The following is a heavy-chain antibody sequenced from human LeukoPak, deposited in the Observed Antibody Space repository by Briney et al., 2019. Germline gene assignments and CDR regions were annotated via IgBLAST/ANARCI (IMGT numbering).Heavy chain of an antibody. Sequence: PSETLSLTCTVSGGSISSHYWSWLRQPPGEGLEWIGYIYYSGSTNYNPSLKSRVTISVDTSKNQFSLKLSSVTAADTAVYYCARAYYFDYWGQGTLVTVSS. CDR3: ARAYYFDY. V-gene: IGHV4-59*11. CDR1: GGSISSHY. CDR2: IYYSGST. J-gene: IGHJ4*02.